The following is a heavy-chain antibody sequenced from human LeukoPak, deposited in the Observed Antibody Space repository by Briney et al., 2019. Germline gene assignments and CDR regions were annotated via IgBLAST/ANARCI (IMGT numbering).Heavy chain of an antibody. CDR1: GYTFISYG. CDR3: ARELRGSSI. Sequence: GASVKVSCKASGYTFISYGISWVRQAPGQGLEWMGGIIPILGIANYAQKFQGRVTITADKSTSTAYMELSSLRSEDTAVYYCARELRGSSIWGQGTMVTVSS. V-gene: IGHV1-69*10. J-gene: IGHJ3*02. D-gene: IGHD1-26*01. CDR2: IIPILGIA.